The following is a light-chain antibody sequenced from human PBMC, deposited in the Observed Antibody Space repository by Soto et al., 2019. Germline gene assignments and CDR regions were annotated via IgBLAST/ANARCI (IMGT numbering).Light chain of an antibody. CDR1: SSNIGSKT. CDR2: SNN. V-gene: IGLV1-44*01. J-gene: IGLJ3*02. CDR3: AAWDDSLNGPV. Sequence: QSVLTQPPSASGTPGQRVPISCSGSSSNIGSKTVNWYQQLPGTAPKLLIYSNNQRPSGVPDRFSGSKSGTSASLAISGLQSEDEADYHCAAWDDSLNGPVFGGGTKLTVL.